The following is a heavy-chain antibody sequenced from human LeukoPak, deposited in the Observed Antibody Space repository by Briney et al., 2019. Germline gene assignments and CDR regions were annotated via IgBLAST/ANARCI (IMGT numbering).Heavy chain of an antibody. V-gene: IGHV3-15*01. D-gene: IGHD3-22*01. CDR2: IKSKTNGGTT. CDR3: TTGDANLADYYDSSAYYAFDI. Sequence: PGGSLRLSCAASGFTFSNAWMSWVRQDPGKGLEWVGRIKSKTNGGTTDYAAPVKGRFTISRDDSKNTLYLQMNSLKTEDTAVYYCTTGDANLADYYDSSAYYAFDIWGQGTMVTVSS. J-gene: IGHJ3*02. CDR1: GFTFSNAW.